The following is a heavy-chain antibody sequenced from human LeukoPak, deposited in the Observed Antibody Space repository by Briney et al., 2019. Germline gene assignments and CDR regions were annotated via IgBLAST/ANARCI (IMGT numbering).Heavy chain of an antibody. J-gene: IGHJ4*02. CDR3: ARTGHCSGGSCYSSDY. D-gene: IGHD2-15*01. V-gene: IGHV4-34*01. CDR2: INHSGST. CDR1: GGSFSGYY. Sequence: SEALSPPFAVHGGSFSGYYWSWIRQPPGQGLGWIGEINHSGSTNYNPSLKSRVTISLDTSKNQFSLKLSSVTAADTAVYYCARTGHCSGGSCYSSDYWGQGNLVTVSS.